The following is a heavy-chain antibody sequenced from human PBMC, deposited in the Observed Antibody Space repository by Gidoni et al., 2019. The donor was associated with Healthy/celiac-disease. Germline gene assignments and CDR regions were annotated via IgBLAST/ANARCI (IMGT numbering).Heavy chain of an antibody. D-gene: IGHD3-3*01. CDR2: IIPSFGTA. V-gene: IGHV1-69*01. J-gene: IGHJ4*02. Sequence: QVQLVQSGAEVKKPGSSVTVSCKASGGTFSSYAISWVRQAPGQGLEWMGGIIPSFGTANYAQKCQGRVTITADESTSTAYMELSSLRSEDTAVYYCARAFSYDCWSGYLYYFDYWGQGTLVTVSS. CDR3: ARAFSYDCWSGYLYYFDY. CDR1: GGTFSSYA.